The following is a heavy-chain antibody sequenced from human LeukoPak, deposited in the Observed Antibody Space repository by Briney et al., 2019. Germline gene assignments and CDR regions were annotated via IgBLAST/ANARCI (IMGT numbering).Heavy chain of an antibody. J-gene: IGHJ6*02. D-gene: IGHD2/OR15-2a*01. CDR3: TRLRHSNTDYYYYYGMDV. Sequence: GGSLRLSCAASGFTFSSYAMSWVRQAPGKGLEWVSAISGSGGSTYYADSVKGRFTISRDNSKNTLYLQMNSMKTEDTAVYYCTRLRHSNTDYYYYYGMDVWGQGTTVTVSS. V-gene: IGHV3-23*01. CDR1: GFTFSSYA. CDR2: ISGSGGST.